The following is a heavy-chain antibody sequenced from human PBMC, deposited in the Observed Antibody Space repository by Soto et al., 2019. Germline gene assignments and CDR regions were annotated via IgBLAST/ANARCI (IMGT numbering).Heavy chain of an antibody. D-gene: IGHD4-17*01. J-gene: IGHJ3*02. V-gene: IGHV4-39*06. CDR2: MFYSGNT. CDR1: GGSISSSSYY. CDR3: ANDYGDYRNDAFDI. Sequence: SETLSLTCSVSGGSISSSSYYWGWIRQPPGKGLEWIGSMFYSGNTYYNPSLKSRVTISLDRSKNQFTLNLSSMTAADAAVYYCANDYGDYRNDAFDIWSPGTRVTVSS.